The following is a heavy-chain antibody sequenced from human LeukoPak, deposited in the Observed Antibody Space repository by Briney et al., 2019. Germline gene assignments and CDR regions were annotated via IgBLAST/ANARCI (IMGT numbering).Heavy chain of an antibody. J-gene: IGHJ4*02. D-gene: IGHD6-13*01. Sequence: SGGSLRLSCAASGFTFSAYSMNWVRQAPGKGLEWVSYISYSGSTIYYADSVKGRFTISRDNSKNTLYLQMNSLRAEDTAVYYCASGPGIAAFDYWGQGTLVTVSS. CDR1: GFTFSAYS. V-gene: IGHV3-48*01. CDR2: ISYSGSTI. CDR3: ASGPGIAAFDY.